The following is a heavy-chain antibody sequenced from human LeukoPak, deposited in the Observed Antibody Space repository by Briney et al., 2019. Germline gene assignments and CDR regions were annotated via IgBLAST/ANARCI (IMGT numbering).Heavy chain of an antibody. CDR2: MNPNSGNT. V-gene: IGHV1-8*03. CDR3: ASRRYGSGSYYNGYEY. CDR1: GYTFTSYD. J-gene: IGHJ4*02. Sequence: ASVKVSCKASGYTFTSYDINWVRQATGQGVEWMGWMNPNSGNTGYAQKFQGRVTINRNPSISTAYMELSSLRSEDTAVYYCASRRYGSGSYYNGYEYWGQGTLVTVSS. D-gene: IGHD3-10*01.